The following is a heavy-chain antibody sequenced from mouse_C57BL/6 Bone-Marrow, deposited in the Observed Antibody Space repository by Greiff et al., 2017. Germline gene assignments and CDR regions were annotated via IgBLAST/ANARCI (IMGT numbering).Heavy chain of an antibody. CDR2: INPYNGGT. V-gene: IGHV1-19*01. J-gene: IGHJ2*01. D-gene: IGHD2-4*01. Sequence: EVKLIESGPVLVKPGSSVKMSCKASGYTFTDYYMNWVKQSHGKSLEWIGVINPYNGGTSYNQKFKGKATLTVDKSSSTAYMELNSLTSEDSAVYYGERGRVYYDYDVKDFGYWGQGTTLTVSS. CDR3: ERGRVYYDYDVKDFGY. CDR1: GYTFTDYY.